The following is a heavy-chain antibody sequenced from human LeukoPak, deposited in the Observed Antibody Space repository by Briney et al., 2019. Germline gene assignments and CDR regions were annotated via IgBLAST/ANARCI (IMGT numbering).Heavy chain of an antibody. CDR3: ARVRRDYGDYDHYYGMDV. J-gene: IGHJ6*02. Sequence: SETLSLTCTVSGYSISSGYYWGWIRPPPGKGLEWIGSIYHSGSTYCNPSLKSRVIISVDTSKNQFSLNLSSVTAADTAVYYCARVRRDYGDYDHYYGMDVWGQGTTVTVSS. CDR2: IYHSGST. D-gene: IGHD4-17*01. CDR1: GYSISSGYY. V-gene: IGHV4-38-2*02.